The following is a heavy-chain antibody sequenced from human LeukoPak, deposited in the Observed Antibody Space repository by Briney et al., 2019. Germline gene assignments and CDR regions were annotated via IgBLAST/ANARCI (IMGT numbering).Heavy chain of an antibody. CDR1: GYSISSGYY. D-gene: IGHD3-3*01. J-gene: IGHJ1*01. Sequence: PSETLSLTCTVSGYSISSGYYWGWIRQPPGKGLEWIGSIYHSGSTYYNPSLKSRVTISVDTSKNQFSLKLSSVTAADTAVYYCAINHYDFWSGYPSAYFQHWGQGTLVTVSS. CDR3: AINHYDFWSGYPSAYFQH. V-gene: IGHV4-38-2*02. CDR2: IYHSGST.